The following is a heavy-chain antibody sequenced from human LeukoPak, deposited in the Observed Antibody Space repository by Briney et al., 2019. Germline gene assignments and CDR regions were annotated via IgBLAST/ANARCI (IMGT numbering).Heavy chain of an antibody. CDR1: GFTFSSYG. D-gene: IGHD3-22*01. CDR3: AKRGVTMIVVVTQSPYYFDY. J-gene: IGHJ4*02. Sequence: GGSLRLSCAASGFTFSSYGMSWVRQAPGKGLEWVSAISGSGGSTYYADSVKGRFTISRDNSKNTLYLQMNSLRAEDTAVYYCAKRGVTMIVVVTQSPYYFDYWGQGTLVTVSS. CDR2: ISGSGGST. V-gene: IGHV3-23*01.